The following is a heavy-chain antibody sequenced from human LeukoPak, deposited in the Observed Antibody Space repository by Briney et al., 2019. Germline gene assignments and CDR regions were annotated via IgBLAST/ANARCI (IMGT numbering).Heavy chain of an antibody. Sequence: PGGSLRLSCAASGFTFSSYAMHWVRQAPGKGLEWVAVISYDGSNKYYADSVKGRFTISRDNSKNTLYLQMNSLRAEDTAVYYCARASEFGVVIIIGWDMDVWGKGTTVTVSS. CDR3: ARASEFGVVIIIGWDMDV. D-gene: IGHD3-3*01. CDR2: ISYDGSNK. J-gene: IGHJ6*03. CDR1: GFTFSSYA. V-gene: IGHV3-30-3*01.